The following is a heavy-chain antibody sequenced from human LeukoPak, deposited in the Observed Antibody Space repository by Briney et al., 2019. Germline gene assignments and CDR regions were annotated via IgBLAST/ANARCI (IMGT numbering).Heavy chain of an antibody. V-gene: IGHV3-48*03. J-gene: IGHJ6*02. CDR2: ISSSGSTI. CDR1: GFTFSSYE. D-gene: IGHD2-15*01. CDR3: AGRVKYYYGMDV. Sequence: GGSLRLSCAASGFTFSSYEMNWVRQAPGKGLEWVSYISSSGSTISYADSVKGRFTISRDNAKNSLYLQMNSLRAEDTAVYYCAGRVKYYYGMDVWGQGTTVTVSS.